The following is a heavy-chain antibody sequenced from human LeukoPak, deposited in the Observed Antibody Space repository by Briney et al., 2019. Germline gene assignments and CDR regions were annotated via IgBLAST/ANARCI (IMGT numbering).Heavy chain of an antibody. J-gene: IGHJ6*03. Sequence: SETLSLTCTVSGGSISSSSYNWAWIRQPPWKGLEWIGNIDNIGSTYYNPSLQSRVTISVDKSKDQLSLKLSSVTAADTAVYYCARHYSSSWFLSYDYYYYYMDVWGKGTTVTISS. CDR2: IDNIGST. CDR3: ARHYSSSWFLSYDYYYYYMDV. D-gene: IGHD6-13*01. V-gene: IGHV4-39*01. CDR1: GGSISSSSYN.